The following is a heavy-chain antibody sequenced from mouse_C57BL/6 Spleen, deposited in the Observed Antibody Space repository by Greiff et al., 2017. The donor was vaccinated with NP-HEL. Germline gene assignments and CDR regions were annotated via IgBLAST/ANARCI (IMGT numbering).Heavy chain of an antibody. Sequence: VQLQQPGAELVKPGASVKLSCKASGYTFTSYWMRWVKQRPGQGLEWIGMIHPNSGSTNYNEKFKSKATLTVDKSSSTAYMQLSSLTSEDSAVYYCARGFYYGNYGYFDYWGQGTTLTVSS. CDR2: IHPNSGST. D-gene: IGHD2-1*01. V-gene: IGHV1-64*01. J-gene: IGHJ2*01. CDR3: ARGFYYGNYGYFDY. CDR1: GYTFTSYW.